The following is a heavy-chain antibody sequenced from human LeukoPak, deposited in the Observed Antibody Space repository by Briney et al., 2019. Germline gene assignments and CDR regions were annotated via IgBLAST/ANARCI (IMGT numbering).Heavy chain of an antibody. CDR1: GFTFSSYA. CDR2: ISYDGSNK. V-gene: IGHV3-30*04. Sequence: GGSLRLSCAASGFTFSSYAMHWVRQAPGKGLEWVAVISYDGSNKYYADSVKGRFTISRDNSKNTLYLQMNSLRAEDTAVYYCAREEGDYGDSGLDYWGQGTLVTVSS. CDR3: AREEGDYGDSGLDY. D-gene: IGHD4-17*01. J-gene: IGHJ4*02.